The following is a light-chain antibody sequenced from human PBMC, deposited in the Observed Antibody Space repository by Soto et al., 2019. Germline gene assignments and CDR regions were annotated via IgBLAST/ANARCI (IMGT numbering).Light chain of an antibody. J-gene: IGLJ3*02. V-gene: IGLV4-60*02. Sequence: QLVLTQSSSASASLGSSVKLTCTLSSGHSSYIIAWHQQQPGKAPRYLMKLEGSGSYNKGSGVPDRFSGSSSGADRYLTISDLQLEDEADYYCETWDSNTHVFGGGTKLTVL. CDR3: ETWDSNTHV. CDR1: SGHSSYI. CDR2: LEGSGSY.